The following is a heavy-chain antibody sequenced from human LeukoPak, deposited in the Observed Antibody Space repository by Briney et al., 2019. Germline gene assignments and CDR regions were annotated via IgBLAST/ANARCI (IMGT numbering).Heavy chain of an antibody. Sequence: GGSLRLSCAASGFTFSSHGMHWVRQAPGKGLEWVAVISYDGTNEYYADSVKARFTISRDNSKNTLYLQMNSLRAEDTAVYYCAILPSRGVNLASDAFDIWGQGTMVTVSS. CDR3: AILPSRGVNLASDAFDI. D-gene: IGHD3-10*01. CDR2: ISYDGTNE. CDR1: GFTFSSHG. J-gene: IGHJ3*02. V-gene: IGHV3-30*03.